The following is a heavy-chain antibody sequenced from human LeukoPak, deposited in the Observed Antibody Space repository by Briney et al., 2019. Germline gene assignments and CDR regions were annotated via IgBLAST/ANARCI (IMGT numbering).Heavy chain of an antibody. D-gene: IGHD1-26*01. J-gene: IGHJ4*02. Sequence: SETLSLTCTVSGGSISSYYWSRIRQPPGKGLEWIGYIYYSGSTNYSPSLKSRVTISVDTSKNQFSLKLSSVTAADTAAYYCARHPGMRYSGSYIDYWGQGTLVSVSS. CDR1: GGSISSYY. CDR3: ARHPGMRYSGSYIDY. V-gene: IGHV4-59*08. CDR2: IYYSGST.